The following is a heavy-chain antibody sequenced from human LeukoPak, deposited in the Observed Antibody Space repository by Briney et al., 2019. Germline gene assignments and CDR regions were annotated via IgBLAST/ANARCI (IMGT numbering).Heavy chain of an antibody. J-gene: IGHJ1*01. Sequence: PGGSLRLSCAASGFTVSANDLSSVRQAPGKGLEGVSVLYSGGSTYYADSVKGRFTISRDNSKNTLCLQMNSLRPEDTAVYYCAREPYDSSGYPIGYFQHWGQGTLVTVSS. CDR1: GFTVSAND. V-gene: IGHV3-66*02. CDR3: AREPYDSSGYPIGYFQH. D-gene: IGHD3-22*01. CDR2: LYSGGST.